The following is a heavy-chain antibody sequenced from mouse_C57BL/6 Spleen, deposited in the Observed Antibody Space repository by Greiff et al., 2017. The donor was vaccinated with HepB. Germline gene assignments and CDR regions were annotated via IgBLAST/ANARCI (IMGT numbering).Heavy chain of an antibody. CDR1: GYSITSGYY. D-gene: IGHD4-1*01. CDR3: ARTGTRYVDV. CDR2: ISYDGSN. V-gene: IGHV3-6*01. Sequence: DVQLQESGPGLVKPSQSLSLTCSVTGYSITSGYYWNWIRQFPGNKLEWMGYISYDGSNNYNPSLKNRISITRDTSKNQFFLKLNSVTTEDTATYYCARTGTRYVDVWGTGTTVTVSS. J-gene: IGHJ1*03.